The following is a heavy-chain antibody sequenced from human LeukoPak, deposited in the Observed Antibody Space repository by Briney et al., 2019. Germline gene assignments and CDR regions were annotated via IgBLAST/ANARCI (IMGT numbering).Heavy chain of an antibody. CDR1: GYTFTDYY. Sequence: ASVKLSCKAAGYTFTDYYMNWVRQAPGQGLEGMGWIHPNSGGIKYEQKFQGRVTMTRDTSISTAYMELSRLRSDDTAVYYCARGSTVGATESLGFDYWGQGTPVTVSS. CDR3: ARGSTVGATESLGFDY. CDR2: IHPNSGGI. V-gene: IGHV1-2*02. D-gene: IGHD1-26*01. J-gene: IGHJ4*02.